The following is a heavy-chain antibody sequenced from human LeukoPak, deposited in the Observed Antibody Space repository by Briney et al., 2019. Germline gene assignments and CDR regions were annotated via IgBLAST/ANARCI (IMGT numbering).Heavy chain of an antibody. D-gene: IGHD3-22*01. CDR1: GGTFSSYA. CDR2: IIPIFGTA. J-gene: IGHJ3*02. Sequence: SVKVSCKASGGTFSSYAISWVRQAPGQGLEWMGGIIPIFGTANYAQKFQGRVTITTDESTSTAYMELSSLRSEDTAVYYCARHDSSCYYYGGAFDIWGQGTMVTVSS. V-gene: IGHV1-69*05. CDR3: ARHDSSCYYYGGAFDI.